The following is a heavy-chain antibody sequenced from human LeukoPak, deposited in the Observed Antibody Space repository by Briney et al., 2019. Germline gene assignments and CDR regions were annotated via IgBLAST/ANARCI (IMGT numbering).Heavy chain of an antibody. D-gene: IGHD3-22*01. J-gene: IGHJ5*02. Sequence: EASVKVSCKASGYTFTSYGISWVRQAPGQGLEWMGWICAYNGNTNYAQKLQGRVTMTTDTSTSTAYMELRSLRSDDTAVYYCAREVVVVVITSEYNWFDPWGQGTLVTVSS. CDR3: AREVVVVVITSEYNWFDP. CDR1: GYTFTSYG. V-gene: IGHV1-18*01. CDR2: ICAYNGNT.